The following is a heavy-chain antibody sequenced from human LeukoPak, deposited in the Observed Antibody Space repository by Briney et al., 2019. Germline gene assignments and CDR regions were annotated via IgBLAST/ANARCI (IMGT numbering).Heavy chain of an antibody. V-gene: IGHV4-34*01. D-gene: IGHD2-2*01. CDR3: ARAPLIYCSSTSCYWDYYYGMDV. CDR2: INHSGST. Sequence: SETLSLTCAVYGGSFSGYYWSWIRQPPGKGLEWIGEINHSGSTNYNPSLKSRVTISVDTSKNQFSLKLSSVTAAGTAVYYCARAPLIYCSSTSCYWDYYYGMDVWGQGTTVTVSS. J-gene: IGHJ6*02. CDR1: GGSFSGYY.